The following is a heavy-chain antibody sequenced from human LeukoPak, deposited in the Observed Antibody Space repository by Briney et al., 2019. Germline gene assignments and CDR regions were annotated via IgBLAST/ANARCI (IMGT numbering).Heavy chain of an antibody. Sequence: GGSLRLSCTAYGFTFSSYGMHWVRQAPGKGLEWVAFIRYDGSNKYYADSVKGRFTISRDNSKNTLYLQMNSLRAEDTAVYYCAKTSAGVLDAFDIWGQGTMVTVSS. CDR3: AKTSAGVLDAFDI. D-gene: IGHD3-10*01. CDR1: GFTFSSYG. V-gene: IGHV3-30*02. CDR2: IRYDGSNK. J-gene: IGHJ3*02.